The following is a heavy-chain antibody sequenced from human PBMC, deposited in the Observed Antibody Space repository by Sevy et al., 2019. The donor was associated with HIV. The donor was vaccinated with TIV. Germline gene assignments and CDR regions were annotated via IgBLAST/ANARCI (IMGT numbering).Heavy chain of an antibody. D-gene: IGHD6-19*01. V-gene: IGHV3-9*01. Sequence: GGSLRLSCAASGFTFDDFAMHWVRQVPGKGLEWVSGLNWDSGGVAYAHSVKGRFTISRDNAKNALFLQMNSLRAEDTALYYCAKDIGATGIAVVANWGQGIHVTVSS. J-gene: IGHJ4*02. CDR3: AKDIGATGIAVVAN. CDR2: LNWDSGGV. CDR1: GFTFDDFA.